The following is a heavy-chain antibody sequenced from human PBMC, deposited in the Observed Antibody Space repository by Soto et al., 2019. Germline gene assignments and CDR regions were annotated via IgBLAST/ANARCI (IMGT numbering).Heavy chain of an antibody. D-gene: IGHD3-16*01. CDR2: VYIGGNT. V-gene: IGHV3-66*01. CDR3: AGSVGGGFDY. Sequence: XRQAPGKGLEWVSVVYIGGNTYYAESVEDRFTISRDNFQNMLYLQMNSLRAEDTAVYYCAGSVGGGFDYWGQGTLVTVSS. J-gene: IGHJ4*02.